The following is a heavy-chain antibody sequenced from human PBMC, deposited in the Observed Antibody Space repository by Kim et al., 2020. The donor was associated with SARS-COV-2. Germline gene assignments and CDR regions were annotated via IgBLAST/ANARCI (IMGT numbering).Heavy chain of an antibody. CDR3: ARSVSGSLDI. V-gene: IGHV3-48*01. J-gene: IGHJ3*02. CDR1: GFTFSSYS. Sequence: GGSLRLSCAASGFTFSSYSMNWVRQAPGKGLEWVAYITSSSGTIYYADSVKGRFTISRDNANNSLYLQMSSLRIEDTAVYYCARSVSGSLDIWGLGTMV. D-gene: IGHD2-8*01. CDR2: ITSSSGTI.